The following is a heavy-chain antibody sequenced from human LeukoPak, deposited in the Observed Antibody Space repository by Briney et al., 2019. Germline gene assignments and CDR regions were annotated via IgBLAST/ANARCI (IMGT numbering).Heavy chain of an antibody. CDR3: ARVIYGSGSLDY. V-gene: IGHV3-64*01. CDR2: ISSNGGST. J-gene: IGHJ4*02. Sequence: SGGSLRLSCAASGFTFGSYAMHWVRQAPGKGLEYVSAISSNGGSTYYANSVKGRFTISRDNSKNTLYLRMGSLRAEDMAVYYCARVIYGSGSLDYWGQGTLVTVSS. CDR1: GFTFGSYA. D-gene: IGHD3-10*01.